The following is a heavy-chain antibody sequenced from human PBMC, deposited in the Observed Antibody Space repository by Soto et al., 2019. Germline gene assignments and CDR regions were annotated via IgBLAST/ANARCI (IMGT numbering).Heavy chain of an antibody. V-gene: IGHV3-64*01. Sequence: PGGSLRLSCAASGFTFSSYAMHWVRQAPGKGLEYVSAISSNGGSTYYANSVKGKFTISRDNSKNTLYLQMGSLRAEDMAVYYFARGPEVYYDILTGSQFDYWGQGTLVTVSS. CDR3: ARGPEVYYDILTGSQFDY. CDR1: GFTFSSYA. J-gene: IGHJ4*02. CDR2: ISSNGGST. D-gene: IGHD3-9*01.